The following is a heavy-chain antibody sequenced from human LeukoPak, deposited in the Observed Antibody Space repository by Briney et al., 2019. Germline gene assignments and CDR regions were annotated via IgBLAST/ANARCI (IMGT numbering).Heavy chain of an antibody. J-gene: IGHJ5*02. CDR3: ARWDCSSTSGGCWFDP. CDR1: GFTFSSYS. V-gene: IGHV3-30*03. D-gene: IGHD2-2*01. CDR2: ISYDGSNK. Sequence: GGSLRLSCAASGFTFSSYSMNWVRQAPGKGLEWVAVISYDGSNKYYADSVKGRFTISRDNSKNTLYLQMNSLRAEDTAVYYCARWDCSSTSGGCWFDPWGQGTLVTVSS.